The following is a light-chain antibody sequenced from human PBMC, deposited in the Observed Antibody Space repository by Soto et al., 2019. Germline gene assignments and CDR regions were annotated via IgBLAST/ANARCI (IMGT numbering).Light chain of an antibody. CDR1: SSDVGNYNL. V-gene: IGLV2-23*01. Sequence: QSALTQPASVSGSPGQSITISRTGTSSDVGNYNLVSWYQQHPGKAPKLMIYEGSKRPSGVSNRFSGSKSGNTASLTISILQAEDEAEYYCCSYAGSSTYGFGTGTKVTVL. J-gene: IGLJ1*01. CDR3: CSYAGSSTYG. CDR2: EGS.